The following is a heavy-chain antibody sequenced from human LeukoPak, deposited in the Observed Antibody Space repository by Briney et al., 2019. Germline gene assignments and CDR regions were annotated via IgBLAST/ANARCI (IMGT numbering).Heavy chain of an antibody. V-gene: IGHV3-53*01. J-gene: IGHJ6*01. CDR1: GLIVSTNY. Sequence: GGSLRLSCAASGLIVSTNYMSWVRQAPGKGLEWVSGMTGSALPTRTHYADSVKGRFTISRDNSKNKLYLQMDSLRADDTATYYCAKSLSGGRTTVTIYGMDVWGQGTTVTVSS. D-gene: IGHD4-17*01. CDR2: MTGSALPTRT. CDR3: AKSLSGGRTTVTIYGMDV.